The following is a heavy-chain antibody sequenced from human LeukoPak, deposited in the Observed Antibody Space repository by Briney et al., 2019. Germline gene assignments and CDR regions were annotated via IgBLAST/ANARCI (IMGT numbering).Heavy chain of an antibody. J-gene: IGHJ6*02. CDR1: GGTFISYA. V-gene: IGHV1-69*01. Sequence: GASVKVSCKASGGTFISYAISWVRQAPGQGLEWMGGIIPIFGTANYAQKFRGRVTITADESTSTAYMELSSLRSEDTAVYYCAREFEWDTAYCGGDCYRYGMDVWGQGTTVTVSS. D-gene: IGHD2-21*02. CDR3: AREFEWDTAYCGGDCYRYGMDV. CDR2: IIPIFGTA.